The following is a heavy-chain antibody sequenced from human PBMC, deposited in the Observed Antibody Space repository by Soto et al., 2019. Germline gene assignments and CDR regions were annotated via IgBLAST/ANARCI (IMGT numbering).Heavy chain of an antibody. Sequence: EVQLLESGGGLVQPGGSLRLSCAASGFTFSSYAMSWVRQAPGKGLEWVSAISGSGGSTYYADSVKGRFTISRDNSKNTLYLQMTRLRAEDTAVYYCAKTFRRDGYNSWYYYYGMDVWGQGTTVTVSS. CDR2: ISGSGGST. D-gene: IGHD5-12*01. J-gene: IGHJ6*02. CDR1: GFTFSSYA. CDR3: AKTFRRDGYNSWYYYYGMDV. V-gene: IGHV3-23*01.